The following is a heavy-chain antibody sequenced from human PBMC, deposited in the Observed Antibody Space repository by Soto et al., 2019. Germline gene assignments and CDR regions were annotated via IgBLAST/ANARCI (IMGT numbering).Heavy chain of an antibody. V-gene: IGHV5-51*01. J-gene: IGHJ4*02. CDR2: IYPDDSDA. Sequence: GESLKISCKGSGYSFSNYWLVWVRQMPGKGLEWMGIIYPDDSDARYSPSFQGQVTISADRSISTAYLQWSSLKASDTAMYYCARHASGIAVAGRIIDYWGQGTLVTVSS. CDR1: GYSFSNYW. CDR3: ARHASGIAVAGRIIDY. D-gene: IGHD6-19*01.